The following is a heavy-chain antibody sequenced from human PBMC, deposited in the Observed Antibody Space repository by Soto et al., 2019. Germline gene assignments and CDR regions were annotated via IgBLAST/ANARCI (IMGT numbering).Heavy chain of an antibody. Sequence: SVKVSCKASGGTFSNYAITWVRQAPGQGLEWMGGIIPIFGAANYAQKFQGRVTITADKSTSTAYMELSSLRSEDTAVYYCARDCGGDCYPDPDNYYYYGMDVWGQGTTVTSP. V-gene: IGHV1-69*06. CDR1: GGTFSNYA. J-gene: IGHJ6*02. CDR3: ARDCGGDCYPDPDNYYYYGMDV. CDR2: IIPIFGAA. D-gene: IGHD2-21*02.